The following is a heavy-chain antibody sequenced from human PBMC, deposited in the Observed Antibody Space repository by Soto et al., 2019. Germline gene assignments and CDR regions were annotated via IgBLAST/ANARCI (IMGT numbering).Heavy chain of an antibody. CDR1: GFTFSSYG. V-gene: IGHV3-30*18. CDR2: ISYDGSNK. J-gene: IGHJ6*02. Sequence: GGSLRLSCAASGFTFSSYGMHWVRQAPGKGLECVTVISYDGSNKYYADSVKGRFTISRDNSKNTLYLQMNSLRAEDTAVYYCAKVLRAVAGDYYYYGMDVWGQGTTVTVYS. CDR3: AKVLRAVAGDYYYYGMDV. D-gene: IGHD6-19*01.